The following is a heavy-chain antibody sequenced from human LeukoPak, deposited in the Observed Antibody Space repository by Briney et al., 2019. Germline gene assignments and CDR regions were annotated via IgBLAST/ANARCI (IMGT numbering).Heavy chain of an antibody. CDR1: GFTFSSYA. D-gene: IGHD3-16*02. CDR3: ARDRSGHWYFDL. V-gene: IGHV3-30-3*01. Sequence: PRGSLRLSCAAPGFTFSSYAMHWVRQAPGKGLEWVAVISYDGSNKYYADSVKGRFTISRDNSKNTLYLQMNSLRAEDTAVYYCARDRSGHWYFDLWGRGTLVTVSS. J-gene: IGHJ2*01. CDR2: ISYDGSNK.